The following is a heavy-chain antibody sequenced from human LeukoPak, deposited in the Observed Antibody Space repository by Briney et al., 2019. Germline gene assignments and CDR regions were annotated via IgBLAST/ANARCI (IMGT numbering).Heavy chain of an antibody. CDR2: IYYSGTT. J-gene: IGHJ3*01. CDR1: GGSFSSYY. CDR3: AKNLRGSPGAFDL. V-gene: IGHV4-59*04. D-gene: IGHD5-12*01. Sequence: PSETPSLTCAVYGGSFSSYYWSWIRQPPGKGLEWIGSIYYSGTTYYNPSLKSRVTMSLDTSKNQFSLKVTSVTAADTAVYYCAKNLRGSPGAFDLWGQGTMVTFSS.